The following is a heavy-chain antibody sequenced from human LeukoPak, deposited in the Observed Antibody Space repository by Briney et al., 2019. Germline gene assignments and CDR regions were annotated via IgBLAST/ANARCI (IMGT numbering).Heavy chain of an antibody. CDR3: ARRVRGVIPRFDY. CDR2: MNPNSGNT. D-gene: IGHD3-10*01. Sequence: ASVKASCKASGYTFTSYDINWVRQATGQGLEWMGWMNPNSGNTGYAQKFQGRVTMTRNTSISTAYMELSSLRSEDTAVYYCARRVRGVIPRFDYWGQGTLVTVSS. CDR1: GYTFTSYD. J-gene: IGHJ4*02. V-gene: IGHV1-8*01.